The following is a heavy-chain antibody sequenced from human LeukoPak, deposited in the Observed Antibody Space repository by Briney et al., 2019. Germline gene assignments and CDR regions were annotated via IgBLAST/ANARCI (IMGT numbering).Heavy chain of an antibody. D-gene: IGHD1-26*01. CDR3: AKAGSGSYYGTESHFDY. CDR2: ITGTSGIT. Sequence: GGSLRLSCAASGFTFSSYAMSWVRQAPGKGLEWVSTITGTSGITYYADSVKGRFTISRDNSKNTLYLQMNSLRAEDTAVYYCAKAGSGSYYGTESHFDYWGQGTLVTVSS. V-gene: IGHV3-23*01. CDR1: GFTFSSYA. J-gene: IGHJ4*02.